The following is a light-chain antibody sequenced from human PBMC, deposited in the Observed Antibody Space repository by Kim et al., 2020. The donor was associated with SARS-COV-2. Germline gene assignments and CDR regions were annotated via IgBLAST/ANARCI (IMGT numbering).Light chain of an antibody. V-gene: IGKV3-20*01. CDR2: GAS. Sequence: WSPGREATPPSRASQSVGSNYLAWFQHKPGQAPRLLIYGASTKATGIPDRCSGSGSGTDFTLTISRLEPEDFAVYYCQQYDTSPGSFGQGTKLEIK. CDR1: QSVGSNY. J-gene: IGKJ2*03. CDR3: QQYDTSPGS.